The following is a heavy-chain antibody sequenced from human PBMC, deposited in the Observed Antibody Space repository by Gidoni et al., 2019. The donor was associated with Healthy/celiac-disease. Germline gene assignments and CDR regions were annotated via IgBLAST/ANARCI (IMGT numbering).Heavy chain of an antibody. CDR3: ARESIAAAGGFDP. Sequence: VQLVQSGAEVKKPGSSVKLPCKAPGGSFSSYAISWVRQATGQGLEWMGGILPSFGTANYAQKFQGRVTITADESTSTAYMELSSLRSEDTAVYYCARESIAAAGGFDPWGQGTLVTVSS. J-gene: IGHJ5*02. D-gene: IGHD6-13*01. V-gene: IGHV1-69*01. CDR2: ILPSFGTA. CDR1: GGSFSSYA.